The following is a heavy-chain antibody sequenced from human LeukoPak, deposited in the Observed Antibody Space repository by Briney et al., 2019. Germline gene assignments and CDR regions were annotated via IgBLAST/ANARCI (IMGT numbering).Heavy chain of an antibody. V-gene: IGHV5-51*01. CDR2: IYPDDSDT. Sequence: GESLKISCKGSGHTFTNSWIAWVRQKPGKGLEWMGIIYPDDSDTRYNPSFQGLVTISADKSISTAYLQWSSLKASDTAMYYCARQSRGSSGLNFDYWGQGTLVTVSS. D-gene: IGHD6-19*01. CDR1: GHTFTNSW. J-gene: IGHJ4*02. CDR3: ARQSRGSSGLNFDY.